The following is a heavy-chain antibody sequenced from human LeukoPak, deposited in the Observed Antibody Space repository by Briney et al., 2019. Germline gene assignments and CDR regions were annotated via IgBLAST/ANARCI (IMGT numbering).Heavy chain of an antibody. Sequence: SETLSLTCTVSGGSISSYYWSWIRQPAGKGLEWIGRIYTSGSTNYNPSLKSRVTMSVDTSKNQFSLKLSSVTAADTAVYYCARDRSSGSYRYYYYGMDVWGQGTTVTVSS. CDR3: ARDRSSGSYRYYYYGMDV. V-gene: IGHV4-4*07. CDR1: GGSISSYY. D-gene: IGHD3-10*01. J-gene: IGHJ6*02. CDR2: IYTSGST.